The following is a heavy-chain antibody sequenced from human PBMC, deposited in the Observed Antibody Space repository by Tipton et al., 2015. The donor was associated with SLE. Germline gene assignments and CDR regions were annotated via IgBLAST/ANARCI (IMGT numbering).Heavy chain of an antibody. CDR2: IYYSGST. J-gene: IGHJ5*02. D-gene: IGHD5-12*01. Sequence: GSLRLSCTVSGGSISSGGYYWSWIRQHPGKGLEWIGYIYYSGSTNYNPSLKSRVTISVDTSKNQFSLKLSSVTAADTAVYYCAREGDSGYVSNWFDPWGQGTLVTVSS. CDR1: GGSISSGGYY. CDR3: AREGDSGYVSNWFDP. V-gene: IGHV4-61*08.